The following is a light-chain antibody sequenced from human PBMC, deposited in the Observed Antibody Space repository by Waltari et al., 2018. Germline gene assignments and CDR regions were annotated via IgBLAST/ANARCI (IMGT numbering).Light chain of an antibody. Sequence: DIQMTQSPSSLSASVVDRVTITCLASQDLNNFLSFYQQKPGKAPKSLLYYVAGVETGVPSRFSGRRAGTDYPPTISSLQPEDIATYYCQQYNNSPYTFGQGTKVEIK. CDR1: QDLNNF. CDR2: YVA. CDR3: QQYNNSPYT. V-gene: IGKV1-33*01. J-gene: IGKJ2*01.